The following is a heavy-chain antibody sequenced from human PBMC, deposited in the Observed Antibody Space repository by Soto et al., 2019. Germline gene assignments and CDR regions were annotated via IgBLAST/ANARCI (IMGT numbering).Heavy chain of an antibody. CDR1: GGPISSYY. D-gene: IGHD2-15*01. V-gene: IGHV4-59*08. Sequence: QVQLQESGPGLVKPSETLSLTCTVSGGPISSYYWSWIRQPPGKGLEWIGYIYYSGSTNYNPSLKSRVNISVDTSKNQFSPKLSSVTAADTAVYYCARRWGAAFDFWGQGTLVTVSS. J-gene: IGHJ4*02. CDR3: ARRWGAAFDF. CDR2: IYYSGST.